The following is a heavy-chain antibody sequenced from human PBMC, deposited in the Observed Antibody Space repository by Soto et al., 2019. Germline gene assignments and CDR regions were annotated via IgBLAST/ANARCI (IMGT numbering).Heavy chain of an antibody. D-gene: IGHD3-10*01. J-gene: IGHJ3*02. CDR3: AQDRGGLSAFDI. CDR1: GFTFSSYG. V-gene: IGHV3-30*18. CDR2: ISYDGSNK. Sequence: QVQLVESGGGVVQPGRSLRLSCAASGFTFSSYGMHWVRQAPGKGLEWVAVISYDGSNKYYADSVKGRFTISRDNSKNTLYLQMNSLRAEDTAVYYCAQDRGGLSAFDIWGQGTMVTVSS.